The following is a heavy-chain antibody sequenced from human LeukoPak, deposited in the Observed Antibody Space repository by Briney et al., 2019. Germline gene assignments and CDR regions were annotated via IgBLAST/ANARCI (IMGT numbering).Heavy chain of an antibody. V-gene: IGHV3-23*01. J-gene: IGHJ3*02. CDR2: ISGSGATT. CDR1: GFTFSNYA. CDR3: ASFAPYDAFDI. Sequence: GGSLRLSCVASGFTFSNYAMSWVRQAPGKGLEWVSVISGSGATTLYADSVKGRLTISRDNSKNTLYLHMNSLRAEDTALYYCASFAPYDAFDIWGQGTMVTVSS.